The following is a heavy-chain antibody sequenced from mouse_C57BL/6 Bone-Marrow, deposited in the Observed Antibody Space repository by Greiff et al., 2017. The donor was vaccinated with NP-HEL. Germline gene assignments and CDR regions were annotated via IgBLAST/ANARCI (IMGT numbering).Heavy chain of an antibody. CDR3: VSHGSDGFDY. J-gene: IGHJ2*01. Sequence: VKDRFTISRDDSESMLYLQMNNLKTEDTAMYYCVSHGSDGFDYWGQGTTRTVSS. V-gene: IGHV10-1*01.